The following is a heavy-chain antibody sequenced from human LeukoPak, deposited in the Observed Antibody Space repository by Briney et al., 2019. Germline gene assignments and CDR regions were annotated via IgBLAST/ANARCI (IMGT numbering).Heavy chain of an antibody. CDR3: ATTTSNGDRYFDY. J-gene: IGHJ4*02. CDR2: ISPTTGTT. D-gene: IGHD4-17*01. Sequence: GGSLRLSCAASGFPFRSYAMSCIRKAPGEGLGWRSAISPTTGTTFYADSVKGRFTISRDNSENTLSLQMTRLRAEDTAVYYCATTTSNGDRYFDYWGQGALVTASS. CDR1: GFPFRSYA. V-gene: IGHV3-23*01.